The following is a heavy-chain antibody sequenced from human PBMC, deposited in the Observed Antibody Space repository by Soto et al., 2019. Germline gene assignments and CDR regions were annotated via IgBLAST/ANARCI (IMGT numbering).Heavy chain of an antibody. CDR2: INSDGSST. CDR3: ARQIVAIQTMGYYYYYGMDV. Sequence: PGGSLRLSCAASGFTFSSYWMHWVRQAPGKGLVWVSRINSDGSSTSYADSVKGRFTISRDNAKNTLYLQMNSLRAEDTAVYYCARQIVAIQTMGYYYYYGMDVWGQGTTVTVSS. CDR1: GFTFSSYW. D-gene: IGHD5-12*01. J-gene: IGHJ6*02. V-gene: IGHV3-74*01.